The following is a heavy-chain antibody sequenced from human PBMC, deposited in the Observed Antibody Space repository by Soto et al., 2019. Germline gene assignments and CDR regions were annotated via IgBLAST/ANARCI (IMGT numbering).Heavy chain of an antibody. J-gene: IGHJ5*02. V-gene: IGHV3-21*01. CDR2: ISSSSSYI. CDR1: GFTFSSYS. D-gene: IGHD5-12*01. CDR3: ARGNGYSGYDSPPWFDP. Sequence: GGSLRLSCAASGFTFSSYSMNWVRQAPGKGLEWVSSISSSSSYIYYADSVKGRFTISRDNAKNSLYLQMNSLRAEDTAVYYCARGNGYSGYDSPPWFDPWGQGTLVTVSS.